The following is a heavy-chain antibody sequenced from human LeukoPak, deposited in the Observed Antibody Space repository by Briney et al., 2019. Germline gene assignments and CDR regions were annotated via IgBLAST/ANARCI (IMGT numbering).Heavy chain of an antibody. J-gene: IGHJ4*02. V-gene: IGHV3-9*01. D-gene: IGHD6-6*01. CDR2: ISWNSGSI. Sequence: GGSLRLSCAASGFTFDDYAMHWVRQAPGKGLEWVSGISWNSGSIGYADSAKGRFTISRDNAKNSLYLQMNSLRAEDTALYYCARASETIKSSVAAFYYFDYWGQGTLVTVSS. CDR3: ARASETIKSSVAAFYYFDY. CDR1: GFTFDDYA.